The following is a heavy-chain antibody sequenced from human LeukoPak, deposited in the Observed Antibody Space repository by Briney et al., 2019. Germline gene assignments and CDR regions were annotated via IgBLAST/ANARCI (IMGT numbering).Heavy chain of an antibody. D-gene: IGHD2-15*01. CDR2: ISGSGGST. V-gene: IGHV3-23*01. J-gene: IGHJ3*02. CDR3: AVTWGRSGGAFDI. CDR1: GFTFSSYA. Sequence: GGSLRLSCAASGFTFSSYAMSWVRQAPGKGLEWVSAISGSGGSTYYADSVKGRFTISRDNAKNTLYLQMNSLRAEDTAVYYCAVTWGRSGGAFDIWGQGTMVTVSS.